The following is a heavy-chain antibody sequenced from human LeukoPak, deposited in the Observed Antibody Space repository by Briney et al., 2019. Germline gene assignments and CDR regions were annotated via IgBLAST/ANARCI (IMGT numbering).Heavy chain of an antibody. D-gene: IGHD3-22*01. CDR2: IYSGSST. CDR3: ARGKHDSSGYYGPGAFDI. CDR1: GFTVSSNH. J-gene: IGHJ3*02. V-gene: IGHV3-53*01. Sequence: GGSLRLSCAASGFTVSSNHMSWVRQAPGKGLEWVSVIYSGSSTYYADSVKGRFTISRDNSKNTLSLQMNSLRAEDTAVYYCARGKHDSSGYYGPGAFDIWGQGTMVTVSS.